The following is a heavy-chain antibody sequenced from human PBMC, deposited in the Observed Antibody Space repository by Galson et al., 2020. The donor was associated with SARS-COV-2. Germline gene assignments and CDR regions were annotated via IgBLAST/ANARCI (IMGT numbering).Heavy chain of an antibody. V-gene: IGHV5-51*01. D-gene: IGHD4-17*01. CDR1: GYTFTDYW. J-gene: IGHJ6*02. CDR2: INPGASNT. CDR3: ARQPHGVFGMDG. Sequence: QVSCKGSGYTFTDYWIDWVRQMPGTGLEWLGIINPGASNTRYSPSFQGQVTISADKSITTAYLQWGSLTAADTAMYYCARQPHGVFGMDGWGQGTSVSVSS.